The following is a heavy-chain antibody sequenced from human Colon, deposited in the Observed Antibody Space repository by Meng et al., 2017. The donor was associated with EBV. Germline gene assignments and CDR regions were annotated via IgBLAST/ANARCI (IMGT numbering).Heavy chain of an antibody. Sequence: QVQLQESGPGLVKPSQXLSLTCTXSGGSISSGNHYWSWIRQHPGKGLEYIGYIYYSGSTYYNPSLKSRVIISVDTSKNQFSLRLNSVTAADTAVYYCASLYGDSSVWYLDLWGRGTLGTVSS. CDR2: IYYSGST. D-gene: IGHD4-17*01. V-gene: IGHV4-31*03. CDR3: ASLYGDSSVWYLDL. CDR1: GGSISSGNHY. J-gene: IGHJ2*01.